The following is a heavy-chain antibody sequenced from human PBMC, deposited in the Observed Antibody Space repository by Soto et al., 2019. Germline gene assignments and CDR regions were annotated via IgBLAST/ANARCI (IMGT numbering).Heavy chain of an antibody. CDR1: GGSISSGHYY. J-gene: IGHJ5*02. D-gene: IGHD3-10*01. V-gene: IGHV4-30-4*08. CDR3: ARGRDYYGSGSYDNLDWFHP. CDR2: IYYSGST. Sequence: PSETLSLTSTVFGGSISSGHYYWSCIRRPPGKGVEWIGYIYYSGSTCYNPSLKSRVTVSVDTSKTQVSLKLSSETAADTAVYYCARGRDYYGSGSYDNLDWFHPWGQGTLVTVSS.